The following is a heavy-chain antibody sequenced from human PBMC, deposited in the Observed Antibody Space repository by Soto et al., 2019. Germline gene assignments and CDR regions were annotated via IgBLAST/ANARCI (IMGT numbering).Heavy chain of an antibody. CDR2: IYYSGST. CDR3: ARRLRDEYQLLLAWFDP. Sequence: QLQLQESGPGLVKPSETLSLTCTVSGGSISSSSYYWGWIRQPPGKGLEWIGSIYYSGSTYYNPSLKSRVTISVDTSKNQFSLKLSSVTAADTAVYYCARRLRDEYQLLLAWFDPWGQGTLVTVSS. V-gene: IGHV4-39*01. CDR1: GGSISSSSYY. J-gene: IGHJ5*02. D-gene: IGHD2-2*01.